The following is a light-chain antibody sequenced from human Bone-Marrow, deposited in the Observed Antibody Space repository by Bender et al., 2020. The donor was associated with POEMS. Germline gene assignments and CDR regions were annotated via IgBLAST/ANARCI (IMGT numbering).Light chain of an antibody. Sequence: SYELTQPPSVSVSPGQTARITCSGDALPKQFTYWYQQKPGQAPVLIIYKDTERPSGLPERFSGSNAGNTATLTISGTQAMDEAAYYCQAWDSSTAAYVFGTGTKVTVL. CDR1: ALPKQF. V-gene: IGLV3-1*01. J-gene: IGLJ1*01. CDR2: KDT. CDR3: QAWDSSTAAYV.